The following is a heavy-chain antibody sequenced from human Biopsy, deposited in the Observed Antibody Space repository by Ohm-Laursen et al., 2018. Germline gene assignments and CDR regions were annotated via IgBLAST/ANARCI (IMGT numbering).Heavy chain of an antibody. V-gene: IGHV1-18*01. CDR2: IGGDNGDT. J-gene: IGHJ4*02. Sequence: ASVKVSCKASGYTFISFGITWVRQAPGQGLEWVGYIGGDNGDTKYAQKIQGRVTMTTDTSTSTAYIELRSLRSDDTAFYYCARDGKYDSRGYWGPGTLVTVSS. CDR3: ARDGKYDSRGY. CDR1: GYTFISFG. D-gene: IGHD3-22*01.